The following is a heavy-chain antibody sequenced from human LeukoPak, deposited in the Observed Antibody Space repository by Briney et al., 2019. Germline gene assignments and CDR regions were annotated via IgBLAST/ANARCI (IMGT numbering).Heavy chain of an antibody. D-gene: IGHD6-13*01. CDR1: GFTFNTYS. Sequence: PGGSLRLSCAVSGFTFNTYSMNWVRQAPGKGLEWVSYISSSSDIIYYADSVKGRFTISRDNAKNSLYLQMNSLRAEDTAVYYCAVQQLGYWGQGTLVTVSS. V-gene: IGHV3-48*04. CDR3: AVQQLGY. CDR2: ISSSSDII. J-gene: IGHJ4*02.